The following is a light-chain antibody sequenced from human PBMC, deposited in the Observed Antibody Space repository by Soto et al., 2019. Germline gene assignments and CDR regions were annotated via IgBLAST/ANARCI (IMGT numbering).Light chain of an antibody. V-gene: IGLV2-14*01. CDR3: CSYTTSGTLI. CDR1: GGDIGDYNY. J-gene: IGLJ1*01. Sequence: QSVLTQPASVSRFPRQSITISCVGTGGDIGDYNYVSWYPQHPGKVHKVIIYDDSNRPSGVSYRFSGTKSGNTASLTVSGLQAEDEADYYCCSYTTSGTLILGTGTKVT. CDR2: DDS.